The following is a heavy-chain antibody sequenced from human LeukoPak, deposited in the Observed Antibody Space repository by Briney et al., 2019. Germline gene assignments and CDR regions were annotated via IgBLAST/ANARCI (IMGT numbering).Heavy chain of an antibody. CDR1: GFTVSSNY. Sequence: GGSLRLSCAASGFTVSSNYMSWVRQAPGKGLEWVSVIYSGGRTYYADSVKGRFTISRDNSKNTLYLQMNSLRAEDTAVYYCAREGATTAFDYWGQGTLVTVSS. D-gene: IGHD1-26*01. CDR2: IYSGGRT. V-gene: IGHV3-53*01. CDR3: AREGATTAFDY. J-gene: IGHJ4*02.